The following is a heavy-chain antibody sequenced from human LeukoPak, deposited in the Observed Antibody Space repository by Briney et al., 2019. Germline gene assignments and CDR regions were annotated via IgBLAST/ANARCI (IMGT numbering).Heavy chain of an antibody. CDR3: ARDGVLRHFDWLYYFDY. D-gene: IGHD3-9*01. Sequence: PGGSLRLSCTASGFTFSSTGMHWVRQAPGKGLEWVSYISSSGSTKYYADSVKGRFTISRDNAKNSLYLQMNSLRAEDTAVYYCARDGVLRHFDWLYYFDYWGQGTLVTVSS. J-gene: IGHJ4*02. CDR2: ISSSGSTK. CDR1: GFTFSSTG. V-gene: IGHV3-48*04.